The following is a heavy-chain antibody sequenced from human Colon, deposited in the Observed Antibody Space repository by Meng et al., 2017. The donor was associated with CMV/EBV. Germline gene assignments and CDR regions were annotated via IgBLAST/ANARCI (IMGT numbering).Heavy chain of an antibody. V-gene: IGHV3-30*04. D-gene: IGHD4-11*01. CDR3: VRGSNSSFDP. CDR2: VSYDGKNK. Sequence: GESLKISCAASGFSFNAFPIHWVRQAPGKGLEWVAIVSYDGKNKNYAESVKGRFTISRDNSQNTVNLHMNSLRGDDTALYYCVRGSNSSFDPWGQGTLVTVSS. CDR1: GFSFNAFP. J-gene: IGHJ5*02.